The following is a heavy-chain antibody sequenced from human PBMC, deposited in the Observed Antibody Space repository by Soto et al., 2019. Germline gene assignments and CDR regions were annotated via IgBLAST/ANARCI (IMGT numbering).Heavy chain of an antibody. CDR2: IVVGSGNT. D-gene: IGHD2-2*02. CDR3: ARVGYCSSTSCYTGYGMDV. V-gene: IGHV1-58*01. J-gene: IGHJ6*02. CDR1: GFTFSSSA. Sequence: SVKVSCKASGFTFSSSAVQWVRQARGQRLEWIGKIVVGSGNTNYAQKFQGRVTITADESTSTAYMELSSLRSEDTAVYYCARVGYCSSTSCYTGYGMDVWGQGTTVTAP.